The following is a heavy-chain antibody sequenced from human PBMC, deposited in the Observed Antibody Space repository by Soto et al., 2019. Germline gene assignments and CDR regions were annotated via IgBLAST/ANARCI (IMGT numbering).Heavy chain of an antibody. CDR2: ISRSGST. V-gene: IGHV4-34*01. J-gene: IGHJ4*01. D-gene: IGHD3-10*01. Sequence: QVQLQQWGAGLLKPSETLSLTCAVSGGSLGGFHWSWIRQPPGKGLEWIGEISRSGSTNYDPSLRSRVTVSMDTSRHQVSLNLSSVTDADTAVYYCARGRTAALIETRLFRVLFDLWGHGNLVIVSS. CDR1: GGSLGGFH. CDR3: ARGRTAALIETRLFRVLFDL.